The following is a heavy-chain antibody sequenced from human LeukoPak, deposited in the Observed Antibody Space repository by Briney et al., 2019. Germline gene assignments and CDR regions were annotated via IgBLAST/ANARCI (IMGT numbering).Heavy chain of an antibody. J-gene: IGHJ6*03. D-gene: IGHD2-2*02. Sequence: SQTLSLTCAISGDSVSSNSAAWNWIRQSPSRGLEWLGRTYYRSKWYNDYAVSVKSRITINPDTSKNQFSLKLSSVTAADTAVYYCARVRDIVVVPAAIVWVYMDVWGKGTSVTVSS. CDR1: GDSVSSNSAA. V-gene: IGHV6-1*01. CDR3: ARVRDIVVVPAAIVWVYMDV. CDR2: TYYRSKWYN.